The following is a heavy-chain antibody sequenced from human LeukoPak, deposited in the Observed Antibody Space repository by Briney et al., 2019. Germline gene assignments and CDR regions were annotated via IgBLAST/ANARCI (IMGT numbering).Heavy chain of an antibody. CDR1: GGSISSYY. D-gene: IGHD4-17*01. J-gene: IGHJ5*02. Sequence: SETLSLTCTVSGGSISSYYWSWIRQPSGKGLEWIGYIYYSGSTNYNPSLKSRVTISVDTSKNQFSLKLSSVTAADTAVYYCARVGPSTVTPHRVFWFDPWGQGTLVTVSS. CDR2: IYYSGST. V-gene: IGHV4-59*01. CDR3: ARVGPSTVTPHRVFWFDP.